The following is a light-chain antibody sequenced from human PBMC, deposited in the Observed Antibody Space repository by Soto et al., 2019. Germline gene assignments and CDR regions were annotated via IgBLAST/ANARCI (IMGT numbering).Light chain of an antibody. CDR3: QQYGTPLFT. CDR1: QSVNSY. V-gene: IGKV3-20*01. Sequence: EIVLTQSPATLSLSPGERATLSCRASQSVNSYFAWYQQKPGQPPRLLIYGTSSRATGVPDRFSGSGSGTDFTHTISRLEPGDFAVYYCQQYGTPLFTFGPGTKVDIK. CDR2: GTS. J-gene: IGKJ3*01.